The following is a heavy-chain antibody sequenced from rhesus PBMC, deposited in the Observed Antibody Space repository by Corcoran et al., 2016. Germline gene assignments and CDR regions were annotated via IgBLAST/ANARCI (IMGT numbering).Heavy chain of an antibody. D-gene: IGHD1-20*01. CDR2: IVGSGVTT. CDR1: GCSISGYY. CDR3: ARKTSWNTVS. Sequence: QVQLQESGPGLVKPSETLSLTCAVSGCSISGYYWYWIRQPPGKGLEWIGYIVGSGVTTYYNPSLKSRVTSSTDTSKNQFSLKLTSVTAADTAMYYCARKTSWNTVSWGQGVLVIVSS. V-gene: IGHV4-165*02. J-gene: IGHJ4*01.